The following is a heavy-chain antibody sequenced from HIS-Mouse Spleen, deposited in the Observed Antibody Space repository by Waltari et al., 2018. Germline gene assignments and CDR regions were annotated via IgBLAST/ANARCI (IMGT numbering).Heavy chain of an antibody. CDR3: ARASRDLLLPRYFDL. CDR2: YYSGST. J-gene: IGHJ2*01. Sequence: QVQLQESGPGLVKPSETLSLTCTVSGRSISSYYWRWIRQPPGKGLEWIGYYSGSTNYNPSLKSRVTISVDTSKNQFSLKLSSVTAADTAVYYCARASRDLLLPRYFDLWGRGTLVTVSS. V-gene: IGHV4-59*01. CDR1: GRSISSYY.